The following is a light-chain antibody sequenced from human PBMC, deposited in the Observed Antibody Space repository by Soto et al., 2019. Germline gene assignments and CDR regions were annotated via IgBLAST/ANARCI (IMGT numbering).Light chain of an antibody. J-gene: IGKJ1*01. Sequence: EIVMTQSPATLSVSPGERATLSCRASQSVGSDLAWYQQKPGQAPRLVIYDIFTRATGIPARFSGSGSGTDFTLTISSLEPEDFAVYYCQQYNNWPPTFGQGTKVDIK. CDR3: QQYNNWPPT. CDR1: QSVGSD. CDR2: DIF. V-gene: IGKV3D-15*01.